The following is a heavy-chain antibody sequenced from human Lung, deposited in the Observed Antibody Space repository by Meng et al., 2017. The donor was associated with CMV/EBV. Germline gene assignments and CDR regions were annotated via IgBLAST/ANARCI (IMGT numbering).Heavy chain of an antibody. Sequence: VQLQESGSGLVQPTGSLSLTCAVSGGSILSIDRWRWVRQPPGKGLVWVGEIYHSGVTNYNPYLKSRVTISVDKSKNQFFLKLSSVTAADTAVYYCASFPPPGKQWLVTDYWGQGTLVTVSS. CDR3: ASFPPPGKQWLVTDY. V-gene: IGHV4-4*02. CDR1: GGSILSIDR. D-gene: IGHD6-19*01. CDR2: IYHSGVT. J-gene: IGHJ4*02.